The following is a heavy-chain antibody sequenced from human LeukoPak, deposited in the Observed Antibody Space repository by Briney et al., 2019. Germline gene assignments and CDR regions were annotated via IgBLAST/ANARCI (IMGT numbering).Heavy chain of an antibody. J-gene: IGHJ4*02. D-gene: IGHD6-19*01. CDR3: ARDIAVAGYY. CDR2: ITSSSSYI. V-gene: IGHV3-21*01. CDR1: GFTFSSYN. Sequence: PGGSLRLSCAASGFTFSSYNMNWVRQAPGKGLEWVSSITSSSSYIYYADSVKGRFTISRDNAKNSLYLQMNSLRAEDTAVYYCARDIAVAGYYWGQGTLVTVSS.